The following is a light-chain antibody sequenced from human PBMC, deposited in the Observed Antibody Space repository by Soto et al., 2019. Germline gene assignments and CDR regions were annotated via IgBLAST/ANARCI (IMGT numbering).Light chain of an antibody. J-gene: IGKJ1*01. CDR2: AAS. V-gene: IGKV1-39*01. CDR3: QQSYSTPRT. Sequence: DIQMTQSPSSLSASVGDRVTITCRASQTISTYLNWFQQKPGKAPKLLIYAASSVQIGGTSRFSGSGSGTDFTLNISSLQPEDFATYYCQQSYSTPRTFGQGTKVEVK. CDR1: QTISTY.